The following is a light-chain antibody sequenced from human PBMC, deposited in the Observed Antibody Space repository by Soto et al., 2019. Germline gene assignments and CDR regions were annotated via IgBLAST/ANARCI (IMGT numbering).Light chain of an antibody. CDR2: GAS. Sequence: EIVMTQSPATLSVSSGERATLSCRASQNLSRNLAWYQQRPGQAPRLLIHGASTRATGVPARLSGSGSWTDFTRTISSLKSSDFAVYDCQQYDRWPHAFGQGTKLQIK. J-gene: IGKJ2*01. CDR3: QQYDRWPHA. CDR1: QNLSRN. V-gene: IGKV3-15*01.